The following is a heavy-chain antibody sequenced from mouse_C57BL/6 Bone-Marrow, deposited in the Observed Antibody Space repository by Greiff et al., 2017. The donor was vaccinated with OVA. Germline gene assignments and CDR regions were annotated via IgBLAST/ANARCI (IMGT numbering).Heavy chain of an antibody. CDR1: GYTFTSYW. CDR3: AREGSYDYDFDY. Sequence: VKLQQPGAELVRPGSSVKLSCTASGYTFTSYWMDWVKQRPGQGLAWIGNIYPSDSDTHYNQKFKDKATLTVDKSASTDYMHLISLTSEATAVYDRAREGSYDYDFDYWGQGTTLTVSS. J-gene: IGHJ2*01. D-gene: IGHD2-4*01. CDR2: IYPSDSDT. V-gene: IGHV1-61*01.